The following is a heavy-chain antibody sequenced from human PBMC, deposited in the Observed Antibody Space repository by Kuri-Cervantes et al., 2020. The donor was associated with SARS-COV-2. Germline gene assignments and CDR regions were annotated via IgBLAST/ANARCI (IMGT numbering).Heavy chain of an antibody. CDR1: GFTFSSYA. CDR2: ISGSGGST. J-gene: IGHJ4*02. V-gene: IGHV3-23*01. Sequence: ETLSPTCAASGFTFSSYAMSWVRQAPGKGLEWVPAISGSGGSTYYADSVKGRFTISRDNSKNTLYLQMNSLRAEDTAVYYCAKVDVDTATGYYFDYWGQGTLVTVSS. CDR3: AKVDVDTATGYYFDY. D-gene: IGHD5-18*01.